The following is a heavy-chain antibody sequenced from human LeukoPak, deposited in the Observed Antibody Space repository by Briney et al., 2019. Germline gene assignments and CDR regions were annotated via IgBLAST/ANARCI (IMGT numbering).Heavy chain of an antibody. Sequence: GASVKVSCKASGYTFTDYYIHWVRQAPGQGLEWMGRIIPILDIANYAQKFQGRVTITADKSTSTAYMELSSLRSEDTAVYYCARDKSAMVAASGMDVWGQGTTVTVSS. CDR2: IIPILDIA. CDR1: GYTFTDYY. D-gene: IGHD2-15*01. J-gene: IGHJ6*02. CDR3: ARDKSAMVAASGMDV. V-gene: IGHV1-69*04.